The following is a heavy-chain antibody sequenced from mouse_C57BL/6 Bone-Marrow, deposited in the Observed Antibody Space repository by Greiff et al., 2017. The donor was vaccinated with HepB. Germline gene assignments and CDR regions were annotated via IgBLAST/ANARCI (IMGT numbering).Heavy chain of an antibody. Sequence: EVKVEESGGGLVQPGGSMKLSCAASGFTFSDAWMDWVRQSPEKGLEWVAEIRNKANNHATYYAESVKGRFTISRDDSKSSVYLQMNSLRAEDTGIYYCTRPELRRRGRGLAYWGQGTLVTVSA. D-gene: IGHD2-4*01. V-gene: IGHV6-6*01. CDR2: IRNKANNHAT. J-gene: IGHJ3*01. CDR3: TRPELRRRGRGLAY. CDR1: GFTFSDAW.